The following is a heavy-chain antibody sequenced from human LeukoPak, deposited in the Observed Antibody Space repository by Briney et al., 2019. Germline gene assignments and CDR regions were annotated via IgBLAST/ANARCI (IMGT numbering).Heavy chain of an antibody. CDR1: GFTFGDYA. V-gene: IGHV3-23*01. J-gene: IGHJ4*02. D-gene: IGHD3-10*01. CDR3: AKPISRYYYGSESD. CDR2: ISGSGGST. Sequence: GGSLRLSCTTSGFTFGDYAMSWFRQAPGKGLEWVSGISGSGGSTDYADSMKGRFTISRDNSKNTLYLQMNSLRVDDTAVYYCAKPISRYYYGSESDWGQGTLVTVSS.